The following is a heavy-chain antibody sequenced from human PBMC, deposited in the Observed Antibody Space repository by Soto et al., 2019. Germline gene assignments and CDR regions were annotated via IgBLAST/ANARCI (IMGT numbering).Heavy chain of an antibody. CDR2: FGSAGDI. CDR1: GLTFNNYD. J-gene: IGHJ6*02. CDR3: ARVGPNWDYYCDGMAV. Sequence: GGSLRLSCAASGLTFNNYDMLWVRQAPGKGLEWVSTFGSAGDIYYSDSVKGRFTISRDNARNSLYLQMNSLRAADTAVYYCARVGPNWDYYCDGMAVRGQGSSDTVSS. D-gene: IGHD1-26*01. V-gene: IGHV3-13*01.